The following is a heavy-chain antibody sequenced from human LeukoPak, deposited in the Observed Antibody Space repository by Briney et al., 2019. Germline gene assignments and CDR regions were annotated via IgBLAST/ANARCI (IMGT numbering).Heavy chain of an antibody. V-gene: IGHV3-30*18. J-gene: IGHJ3*02. D-gene: IGHD6-19*01. CDR2: ISYDGSNK. CDR3: AKCSSCWIDAFDI. CDR1: GFTFSSYG. Sequence: GRSLRLSCAASGFTFSSYGMHWVRQAPGKGVEWVAVISYDGSNKYYADSVKGGFTISRDNSKNTLYLQMNSLRAEDTAVYYCAKCSSCWIDAFDIWGQGTMVTVSS.